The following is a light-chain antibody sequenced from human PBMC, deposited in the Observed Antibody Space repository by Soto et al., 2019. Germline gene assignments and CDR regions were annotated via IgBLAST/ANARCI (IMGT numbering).Light chain of an antibody. V-gene: IGKV3-15*01. Sequence: EIVMTQSQATLSVSPGERATLSCRASQSVSSNLAWYQQKPGQAPRLLIYGASTRATGIPARCSGSGSGTEFTLTISSLQSEDFAVYYCQQYNNWPPYTFGQGTKLEIK. J-gene: IGKJ2*01. CDR2: GAS. CDR3: QQYNNWPPYT. CDR1: QSVSSN.